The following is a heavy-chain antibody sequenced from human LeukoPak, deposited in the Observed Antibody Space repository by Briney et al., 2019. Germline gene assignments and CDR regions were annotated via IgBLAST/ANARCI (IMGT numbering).Heavy chain of an antibody. CDR2: IKKDGSET. CDR3: ARGRYSSTTYYFDS. V-gene: IGHV3-7*03. J-gene: IGHJ4*02. D-gene: IGHD6-13*01. CDR1: GFTFSSSW. Sequence: PGGSLRLSCAASGFTFSSSWMSWVRQAPGKGLEWVANIKKDGSETYYVDSVKGRFTISRDNAKNSLYLQMNSLRAEDRAIYYCARGRYSSTTYYFDSWGQGTLVTVSS.